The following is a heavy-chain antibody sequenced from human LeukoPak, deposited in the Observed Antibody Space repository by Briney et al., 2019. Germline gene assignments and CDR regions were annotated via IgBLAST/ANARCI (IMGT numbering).Heavy chain of an antibody. D-gene: IGHD2-2*01. Sequence: SETLSLTCTVSGGSISSYYWSWIRQPPGKGLEWIGYIYYSGSTNYNPSLKSRVTISVDTSKNQFSLKLSSVTAADTAVYYCARVGCSSTGCYVGYWGQGTLVTVSS. J-gene: IGHJ4*02. CDR1: GGSISSYY. CDR3: ARVGCSSTGCYVGY. V-gene: IGHV4-59*12. CDR2: IYYSGST.